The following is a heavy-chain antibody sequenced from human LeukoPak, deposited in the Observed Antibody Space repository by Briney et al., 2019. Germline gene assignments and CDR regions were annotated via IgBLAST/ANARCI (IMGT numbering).Heavy chain of an antibody. V-gene: IGHV4-31*03. J-gene: IGHJ6*02. D-gene: IGHD3-10*01. Sequence: SQTLSLTCTASGGSISSGGYYWSWIRQHPGKGLEWIGYIYYSGSTYYNPSLKSRVTISVDTSKNQFSLKLSSVTAADTAVYYCARGLWFGESLPTSDVWGQGTTVTVSS. CDR1: GGSISSGGYY. CDR2: IYYSGST. CDR3: ARGLWFGESLPTSDV.